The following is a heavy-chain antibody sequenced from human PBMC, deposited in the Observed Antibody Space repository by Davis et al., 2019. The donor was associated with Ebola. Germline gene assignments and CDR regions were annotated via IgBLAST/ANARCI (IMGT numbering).Heavy chain of an antibody. CDR3: ATDRNWDFDY. D-gene: IGHD7-27*01. J-gene: IGHJ4*02. CDR1: GFTFSGYN. CDR2: ISSSSSTV. Sequence: GGSLRLSCAVSGFTFSGYNMNWARQAPGKGLEWVSYISSSSSTVSYADSVRGRFTISRDNAKNSLYLQMNSLRDEDTAVYYCATDRNWDFDYWGQGTLVTVSS. V-gene: IGHV3-48*02.